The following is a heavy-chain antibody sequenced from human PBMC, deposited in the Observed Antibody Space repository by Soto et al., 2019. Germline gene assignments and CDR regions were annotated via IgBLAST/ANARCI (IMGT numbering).Heavy chain of an antibody. CDR1: GYTFTSDG. V-gene: IGHV1-18*01. J-gene: IGHJ4*02. D-gene: IGHD4-17*01. CDR3: ARPDYGDYLRLDY. CDR2: ISAYNGNT. Sequence: ASVKVSCQASGYTFTSDGSSWVRQAPGQGLEWMGWISAYNGNTNYAQKFQGRVTMTRDTSTSTVYMELSSLRSEDTAVYYCARPDYGDYLRLDYWGQGTLVTVSS.